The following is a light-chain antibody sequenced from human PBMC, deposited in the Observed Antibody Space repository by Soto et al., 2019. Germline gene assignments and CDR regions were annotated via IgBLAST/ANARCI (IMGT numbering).Light chain of an antibody. CDR1: QSVTTGY. J-gene: IGKJ5*01. Sequence: IVLTQSRYTLGLSPVEIATLSFMASQSVTTGYLAWYQQKFGQAPRLLIYGAFNRATGIPARFSGSGSGTDFTLTISSLEPEDSAIYYCQQRHIWPPVTFGQGTRLEIK. CDR2: GAF. CDR3: QQRHIWPPVT. V-gene: IGKV3-11*01.